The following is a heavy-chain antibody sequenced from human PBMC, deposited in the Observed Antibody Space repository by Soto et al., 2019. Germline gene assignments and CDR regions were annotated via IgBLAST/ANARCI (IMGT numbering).Heavy chain of an antibody. J-gene: IGHJ4*02. CDR1: GGSISSGDYY. Sequence: SETLSLTCTVSGGSISSGDYYWSWIRQPPGKGLEWIGYIYYSGSTYYNPSLKSRVTISVDTSKNQFSLKLSSVTAADTAVYYCARWDRYFDWLSSDYWGQGPLVTVSS. CDR3: ARWDRYFDWLSSDY. CDR2: IYYSGST. V-gene: IGHV4-30-4*01. D-gene: IGHD3-9*01.